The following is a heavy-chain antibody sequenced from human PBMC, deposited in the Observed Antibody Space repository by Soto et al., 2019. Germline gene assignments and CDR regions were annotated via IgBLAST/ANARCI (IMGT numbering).Heavy chain of an antibody. CDR2: ISASGSGT. CDR1: GFTFSSNS. Sequence: GGSLRLSCSVSGFTFSSNSMSWVRQAPGKGLEWVSRISASGSGTHYADSVKGRFTISRDNSKNTVYLQINSLRAEDTARYYCARDNRITGIVAEIDLWGRGTLVTVSS. D-gene: IGHD1-20*01. CDR3: ARDNRITGIVAEIDL. V-gene: IGHV3-23*01. J-gene: IGHJ5*02.